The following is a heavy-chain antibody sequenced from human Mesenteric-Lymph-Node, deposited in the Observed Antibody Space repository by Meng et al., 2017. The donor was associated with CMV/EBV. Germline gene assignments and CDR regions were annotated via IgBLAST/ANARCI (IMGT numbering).Heavy chain of an antibody. CDR3: ARGSSYDILTGYFDY. V-gene: IGHV4-34*01. D-gene: IGHD3-9*01. Sequence: QVQLHQWGAGLLKPSETLSVTCAVYGGSFSGYYWNWIRQSPEKGLEWIGEINHSGSTTYNPSFTSRIIISVDTSTNQISLNMSSVTAADTAVYYCARGSSYDILTGYFDYWGQGALVTPPQ. J-gene: IGHJ4*02. CDR2: INHSGST. CDR1: GGSFSGYY.